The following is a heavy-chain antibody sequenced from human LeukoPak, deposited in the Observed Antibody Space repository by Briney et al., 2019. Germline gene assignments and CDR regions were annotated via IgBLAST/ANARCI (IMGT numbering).Heavy chain of an antibody. CDR2: TRYDGGNK. CDR3: AKDYYVISGFWNGYFFDY. CDR1: GFTFSSYG. Sequence: GGSLRLSCVTSGFTFSSYGMHWVRQAPGKGLEWVAFTRYDGGNKYYADSVTGRFTISRDNSENTLYLQMNSLTAEDTAVYYCAKDYYVISGFWNGYFFDYWGQGTLVTVSS. J-gene: IGHJ4*02. V-gene: IGHV3-30*02. D-gene: IGHD3-3*01.